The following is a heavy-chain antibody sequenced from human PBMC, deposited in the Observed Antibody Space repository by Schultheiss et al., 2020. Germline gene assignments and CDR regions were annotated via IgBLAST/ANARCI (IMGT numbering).Heavy chain of an antibody. CDR2: IWYDGSNK. CDR3: ARHPTWITVTTGGLDP. V-gene: IGHV3-33*01. D-gene: IGHD4-11*01. J-gene: IGHJ5*02. Sequence: GESLKISCAASGFTFSSYGMHWVRQAPGKGLEWVAVIWYDGSNKYYADSVKGRFTISRDDSKNMLYLQMNSLRVEDTAVYYCARHPTWITVTTGGLDPWGQGTLVTVSS. CDR1: GFTFSSYG.